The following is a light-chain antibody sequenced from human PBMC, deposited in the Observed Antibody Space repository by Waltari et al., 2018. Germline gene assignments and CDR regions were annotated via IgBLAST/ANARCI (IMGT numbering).Light chain of an antibody. CDR3: CSYAGSS. CDR1: SSDVGSYNL. J-gene: IGLJ2*01. CDR2: EVS. Sequence: QSALTQPASVSGSPGQSITIPCTGTSSDVGSYNLVSWYQQHPGKAPKLMIYEVSQRPSGVSNRFSGSKSGNTASLTISGLQAEDEADYYCCSYAGSSLGGGTKLTVL. V-gene: IGLV2-23*02.